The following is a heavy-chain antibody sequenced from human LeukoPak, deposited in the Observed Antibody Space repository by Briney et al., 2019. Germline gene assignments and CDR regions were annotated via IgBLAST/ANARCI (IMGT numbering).Heavy chain of an antibody. D-gene: IGHD2-2*01. CDR3: ASLLPVGPFVY. V-gene: IGHV4-59*01. CDR2: MYYSGST. J-gene: IGHJ4*02. CDR1: AGSISSYY. Sequence: SETLSLTCTVSAGSISSYYWNWIRQPPGKGLEWIGYMYYSGSTNYNPSLKSRVTMSVDTSKNQFSLKLNSVTAADTAVYYCASLLPVGPFVYWGQGALVTVSS.